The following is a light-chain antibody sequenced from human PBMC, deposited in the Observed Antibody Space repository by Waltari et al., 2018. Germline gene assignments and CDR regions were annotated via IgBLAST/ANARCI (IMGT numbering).Light chain of an antibody. J-gene: IGKJ5*01. CDR3: QQASSFPIT. Sequence: DILMTQSPSSVSASVGDAVTITCRASQGITSWLAWYQQKPGKTPNLLFYDGYSLQSGVPSRFSGSGSGTVFSLTISSLQPEDFATYYCQQASSFPITFGQGTRLEIK. CDR2: DGY. V-gene: IGKV1-12*01. CDR1: QGITSW.